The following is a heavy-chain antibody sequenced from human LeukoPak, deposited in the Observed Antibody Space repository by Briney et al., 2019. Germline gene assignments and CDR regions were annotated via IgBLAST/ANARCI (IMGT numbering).Heavy chain of an antibody. J-gene: IGHJ5*02. CDR2: IYHSGST. CDR3: ARVWGNCSGGSCYSGWFDP. D-gene: IGHD2-15*01. V-gene: IGHV4-30-2*01. Sequence: SETLSLTCTVSGGSISSGGYYWSWIRQPPGKGLEWIGYIYHSGSTYYNPSLKSRVTISVDRSKNQFSLKLSSVTAADTAVYYCARVWGNCSGGSCYSGWFDPWGQGTLVTVSS. CDR1: GGSISSGGYY.